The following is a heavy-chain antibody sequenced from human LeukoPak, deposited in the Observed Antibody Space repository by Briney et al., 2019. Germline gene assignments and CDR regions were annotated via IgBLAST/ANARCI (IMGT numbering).Heavy chain of an antibody. D-gene: IGHD6-13*01. J-gene: IGHJ6*03. V-gene: IGHV3-21*01. Sequence: KTGGSLRLSCAASGFTFSSYSMNWVRQAPGKGLEWVSSISSSSSYIYYADSVKGRFTISRDNAKNSLYLQMNSLRAEDTAVYYCARDFRYSSHKNSNYYYYYMDVWGKGTTVTVSS. CDR2: ISSSSSYI. CDR3: ARDFRYSSHKNSNYYYYYMDV. CDR1: GFTFSSYS.